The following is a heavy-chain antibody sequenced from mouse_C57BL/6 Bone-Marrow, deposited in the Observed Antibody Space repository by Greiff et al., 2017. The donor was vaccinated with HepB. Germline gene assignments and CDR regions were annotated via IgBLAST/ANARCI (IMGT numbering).Heavy chain of an antibody. CDR3: GRGGSSPFDY. D-gene: IGHD1-1*01. J-gene: IGHJ2*01. Sequence: VQLKESGPVLVKPGASVKMSCKASGYTFTDYYMNWVKQSHGKSLEWIGVINPYNGGTSYNQKFKGKATLTVDKSSSTAYMELNSLTSEDSAVYYCGRGGSSPFDYWGQGTTLTVSS. CDR2: INPYNGGT. CDR1: GYTFTDYY. V-gene: IGHV1-19*01.